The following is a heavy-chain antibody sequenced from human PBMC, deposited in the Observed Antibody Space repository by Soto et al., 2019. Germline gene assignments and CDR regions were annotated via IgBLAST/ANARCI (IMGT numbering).Heavy chain of an antibody. CDR1: GYTFTSYD. CDR3: AKSVYYDFWSGPSRFDY. D-gene: IGHD3-3*01. CDR2: MNPNSGNT. V-gene: IGHV1-8*01. J-gene: IGHJ4*02. Sequence: ASVKVSCKASGYTFTSYDIDWVRQATGQGLEWMGWMNPNSGNTGYAQKFQGRVTMTRNTSISTAYMELSSLRAEDTAVYYCAKSVYYDFWSGPSRFDYWGQGTLVTVSS.